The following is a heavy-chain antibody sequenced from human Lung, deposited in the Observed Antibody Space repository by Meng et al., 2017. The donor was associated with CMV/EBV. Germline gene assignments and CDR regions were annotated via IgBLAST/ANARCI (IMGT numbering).Heavy chain of an antibody. J-gene: IGHJ4*01. CDR3: ARYFCESGSCFIDY. CDR1: GFTLSSYW. Sequence: GGSXRLXCATSGFTLSSYWMSWVRQAPGKGLEWLAKIGRDGSETDYVDSLEGRFTISRDNAKNSLYLQMNSLRAEDTAVYYCARYFCESGSCFIDYWGHGTLVTVSS. CDR2: IGRDGSET. D-gene: IGHD2-15*01. V-gene: IGHV3-7*01.